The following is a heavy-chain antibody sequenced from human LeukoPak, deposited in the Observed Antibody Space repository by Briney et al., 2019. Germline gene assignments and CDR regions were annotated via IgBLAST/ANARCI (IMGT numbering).Heavy chain of an antibody. D-gene: IGHD6-19*01. CDR3: ARHSSGWYYFDY. Sequence: PSETLSLTCTVSGGSISSSSYYWGWIRQPPGKGLEWIGSAYYSGSTYYNPSLKSRVIISVDTSKNQFSLKLSSVTAADTAVYYCARHSSGWYYFDYWGQGTLVTVSS. CDR1: GGSISSSSYY. J-gene: IGHJ4*02. V-gene: IGHV4-39*01. CDR2: AYYSGST.